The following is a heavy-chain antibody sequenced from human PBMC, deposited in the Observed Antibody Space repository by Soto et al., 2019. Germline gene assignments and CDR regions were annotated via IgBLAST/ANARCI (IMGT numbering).Heavy chain of an antibody. Sequence: TSETLSLTCTVSGGSISSGGYYWSWIRQHPGKGLEWIGYIYYSGSTYYNPSLKSRVTISVDTSKNQFSLKLSSVTAADTAVYYCARGRDYYDSSGYLYYFDYWGQGTLVTVSS. CDR1: GGSISSGGYY. V-gene: IGHV4-31*03. D-gene: IGHD3-22*01. J-gene: IGHJ4*02. CDR2: IYYSGST. CDR3: ARGRDYYDSSGYLYYFDY.